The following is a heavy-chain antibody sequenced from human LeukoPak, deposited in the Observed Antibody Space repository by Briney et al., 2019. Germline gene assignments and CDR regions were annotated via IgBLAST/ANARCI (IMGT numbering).Heavy chain of an antibody. CDR3: ARKGLLWFGESPDAFDI. D-gene: IGHD3-10*01. Sequence: PSETLSLTCTVSGGSFSSGSYYWSWLRQPPGKGLEWIGYIYYSGSTNYNPSLKSRVTISVDTSKNQFSLKLSSVTAADTAVYYCARKGLLWFGESPDAFDIWGQGTMVTVSS. J-gene: IGHJ3*02. CDR1: GGSFSSGSYY. CDR2: IYYSGST. V-gene: IGHV4-61*01.